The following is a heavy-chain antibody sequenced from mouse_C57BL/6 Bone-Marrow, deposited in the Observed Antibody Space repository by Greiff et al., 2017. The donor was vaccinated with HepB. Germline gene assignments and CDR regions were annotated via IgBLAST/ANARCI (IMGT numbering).Heavy chain of an antibody. Sequence: VQLQQPGAELVKPGASVKLSCKASGYTFTSYWMHWVKQRPGQGLEWIGMIHPNSGSTNYNEKFKSKATLTVDKSSSTAYMQLSRLTSEDSAVYYCARDRGSSYEYFDVWGTGTTVTVSS. V-gene: IGHV1-64*01. CDR3: ARDRGSSYEYFDV. CDR1: GYTFTSYW. CDR2: IHPNSGST. D-gene: IGHD1-1*01. J-gene: IGHJ1*03.